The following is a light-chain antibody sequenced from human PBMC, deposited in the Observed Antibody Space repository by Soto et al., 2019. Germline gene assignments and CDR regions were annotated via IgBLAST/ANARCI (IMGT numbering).Light chain of an antibody. V-gene: IGKV3-11*01. J-gene: IGKJ1*01. CDR2: AAS. Sequence: ETVMTHSPATLSVSPWERATIYFSSSQSVSRYLAWYQQKPGQAPRLLIYAASNRATGIPDRFSGSGSGTDFTLTISNLEPEDFAVYYCQQHSHWPPWTFGQGTKVDIK. CDR3: QQHSHWPPWT. CDR1: QSVSRY.